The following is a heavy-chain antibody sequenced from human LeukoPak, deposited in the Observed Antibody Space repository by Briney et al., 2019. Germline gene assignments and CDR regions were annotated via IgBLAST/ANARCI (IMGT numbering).Heavy chain of an antibody. D-gene: IGHD1-20*01. CDR1: GGSISSSSYY. V-gene: IGHV4-39*07. CDR2: IYYSGST. J-gene: IGHJ5*02. CDR3: ARDNWNWFDP. Sequence: SETLSLTCTVSGGSISSSSYYWGWVRQPPGKGLEWIGSIYYSGSTYYNPSLKSRVTISVDTPKNQFSLKLSSVTAADTAVYYCARDNWNWFDPWGQGTLVTVSS.